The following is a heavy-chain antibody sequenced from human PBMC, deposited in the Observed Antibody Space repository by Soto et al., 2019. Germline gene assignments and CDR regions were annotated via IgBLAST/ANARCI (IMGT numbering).Heavy chain of an antibody. J-gene: IGHJ6*02. CDR3: ARLKRRRGYYYGMDV. CDR1: GGSFSGYY. V-gene: IGHV4-34*01. Sequence: SETLSLTCAVYGGSFSGYYWSWIRQPPGKGLEWIGEINHSGSTNYNPSLKSRVTISVDTSKNQFSLKLSSVTAADTAVYYCARLKRRRGYYYGMDVWGQGTTVPSP. CDR2: INHSGST. D-gene: IGHD3-10*01.